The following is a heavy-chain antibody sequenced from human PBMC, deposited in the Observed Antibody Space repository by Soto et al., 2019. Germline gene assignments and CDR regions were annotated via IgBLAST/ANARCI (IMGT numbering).Heavy chain of an antibody. J-gene: IGHJ4*02. Sequence: QITLKESGPTLVKPTQTLTLTCTFSGFSLSSDGVGVGWIRQPPGKALDWLALIYWDDDKRYSPSLKSRLTITKDTSKNQVVLTMTNMDPVDTATYYCAHTMPPRICDYWGQGTLVTVSS. D-gene: IGHD2-2*01. CDR2: IYWDDDK. CDR1: GFSLSSDGVG. V-gene: IGHV2-5*02. CDR3: AHTMPPRICDY.